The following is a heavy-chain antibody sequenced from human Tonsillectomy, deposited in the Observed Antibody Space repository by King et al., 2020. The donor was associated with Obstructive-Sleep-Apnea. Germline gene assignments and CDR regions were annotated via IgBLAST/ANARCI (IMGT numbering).Heavy chain of an antibody. D-gene: IGHD2-21*02. CDR1: GGSFSGYY. J-gene: IGHJ4*02. CDR3: AREENCGGDCYPNYFDY. CDR2: INHSGST. Sequence: VQLQQWGAGLLKASETLSLTCAVYGGSFSGYYWSWIRQPPGKGLEWIGEINHSGSTNYNQSLKSRVTISVDTSKNLFSLKLSSVTAADTAVYYCAREENCGGDCYPNYFDYWGQGTLVTVSS. V-gene: IGHV4-34*01.